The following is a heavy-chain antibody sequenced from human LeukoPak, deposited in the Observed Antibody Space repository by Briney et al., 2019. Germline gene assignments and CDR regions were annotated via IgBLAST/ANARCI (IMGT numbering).Heavy chain of an antibody. CDR2: IGGSGDKT. CDR1: GFIFSSYA. J-gene: IGHJ6*03. CDR3: AKDTTAWWYHRAYMNV. V-gene: IGHV3-23*01. Sequence: GGSLRLSCAASGFIFSSYAMSWVRQAPGGGLEWVSAIGGSGDKTYHADSVKGRFTISRDNSDNRVSLQMDSLGAEDTAVYFCAKDTTAWWYHRAYMNVWGKGTTVTVSS. D-gene: IGHD2-15*01.